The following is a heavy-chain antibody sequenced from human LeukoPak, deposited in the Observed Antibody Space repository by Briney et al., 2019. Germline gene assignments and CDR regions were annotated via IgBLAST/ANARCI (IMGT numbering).Heavy chain of an antibody. D-gene: IGHD5-18*01. CDR2: IYYSGST. J-gene: IGHJ5*02. CDR1: GGSISSYY. CDR3: ARGLEPTGDSYGYLNWFDP. Sequence: PSETLSLICTVSGGSISSYYWSWIRQPPGKGLEWIGYIYYSGSTNYNPSLKSRVTISVDTSKNQFSLKLSSVTAADTAVYYCARGLEPTGDSYGYLNWFDPWGQGTLVTVSS. V-gene: IGHV4-59*01.